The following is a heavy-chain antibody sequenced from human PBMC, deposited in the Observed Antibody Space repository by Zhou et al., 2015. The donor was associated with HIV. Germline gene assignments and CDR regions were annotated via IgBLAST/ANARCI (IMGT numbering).Heavy chain of an antibody. CDR2: IIPIFGTA. V-gene: IGHV1-69*01. CDR3: ARDLDVRGESYYYGMDV. J-gene: IGHJ6*02. Sequence: QVQLVQSGAEVKKPGSSVKVSCKASGGTFSSYAISWVRQAPGQGLEWMGGIIPIFGTANYAQKFQGRVTITADESTSTAYMELSSLRSEDTAVYYCARDLDVRGESYYYGMDVWGQGDHGHRLL. D-gene: IGHD3-16*01. CDR1: GGTFSSYA.